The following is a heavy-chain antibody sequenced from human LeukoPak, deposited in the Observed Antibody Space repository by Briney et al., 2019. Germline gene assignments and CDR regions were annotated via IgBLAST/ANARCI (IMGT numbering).Heavy chain of an antibody. CDR3: ARVAGGSSPYYFDY. D-gene: IGHD6-13*01. J-gene: IGHJ4*02. CDR2: INSDGSST. V-gene: IGHV3-74*01. CDR1: GFTFSSYW. Sequence: PGGSLRLSCAASGFTFSSYWMHWVRQAPGKGLVWVSRINSDGSSTNYADSVKGRFTISRDNAKNTLYLQMNSLRAEDTAVYYCARVAGGSSPYYFDYWGRGTLVTVSS.